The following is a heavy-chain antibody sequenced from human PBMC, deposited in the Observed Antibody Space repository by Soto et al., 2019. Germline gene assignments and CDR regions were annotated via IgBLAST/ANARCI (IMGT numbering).Heavy chain of an antibody. D-gene: IGHD6-13*01. J-gene: IGHJ6*02. CDR3: AVYSSSWYGIWYYYYGMDV. V-gene: IGHV1-8*01. CDR1: GYTFTSYD. Sequence: ASLKVSCKASGYTFTSYDINWLRQATGQGLEWMGWMNPNSGNTGYAQKFQGRVTMTRNTSISTAYMELSSLRSEDTAVYYCAVYSSSWYGIWYYYYGMDVWGQGTTVTVSS. CDR2: MNPNSGNT.